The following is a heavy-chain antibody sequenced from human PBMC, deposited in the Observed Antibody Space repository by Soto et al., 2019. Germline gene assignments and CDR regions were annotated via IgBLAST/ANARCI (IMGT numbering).Heavy chain of an antibody. CDR1: GFTFSSYS. J-gene: IGHJ6*02. CDR3: ARDHPSSAAAYVLYYGMDV. CDR2: ISYDGSNK. V-gene: IGHV3-30-3*01. D-gene: IGHD6-13*01. Sequence: LRLSCAAAGFTFSSYSMHWVRQAPGKGLEWVAVISYDGSNKYYADSVKGRFTISRDNSKNTLYLQMNSLRAEDTAVYYCARDHPSSAAAYVLYYGMDVWGQGTTVTVSS.